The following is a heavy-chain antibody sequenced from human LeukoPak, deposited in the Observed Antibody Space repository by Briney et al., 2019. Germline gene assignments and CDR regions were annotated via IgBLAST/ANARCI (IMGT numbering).Heavy chain of an antibody. CDR1: GGSISSYY. D-gene: IGHD3-22*01. V-gene: IGHV4-59*12. J-gene: IGHJ3*02. Sequence: PSETLSLTCTVSGGSISSYYWSWIRQHPGKGLEWIGYIYYSGSTNYNPSLKSRVTISVDTSKNQFSLKLSSVTAADTAVYYCATNYYYDSSGYYSGAFDIWGQGTMVTVSS. CDR3: ATNYYYDSSGYYSGAFDI. CDR2: IYYSGST.